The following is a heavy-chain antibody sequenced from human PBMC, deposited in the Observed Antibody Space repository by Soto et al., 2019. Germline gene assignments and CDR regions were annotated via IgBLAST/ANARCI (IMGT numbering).Heavy chain of an antibody. D-gene: IGHD3-10*01. CDR1: GGSISSSSYY. Sequence: SETLSLTCTVSGGSISSSSYYWGWIRQPPGKGLEWIGSIYYSGSTYYNPSLKSRVTISVDTSKNQFSLKLSSVTAAVTAVYYCAGHYYGSGTDWDRYYYYGMDVWGQGTTVTVSS. V-gene: IGHV4-39*01. CDR2: IYYSGST. J-gene: IGHJ6*02. CDR3: AGHYYGSGTDWDRYYYYGMDV.